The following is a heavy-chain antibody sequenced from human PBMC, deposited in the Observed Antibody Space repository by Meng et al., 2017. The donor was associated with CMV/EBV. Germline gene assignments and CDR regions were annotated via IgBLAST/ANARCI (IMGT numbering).Heavy chain of an antibody. J-gene: IGHJ4*02. Sequence: QWQLQESGPGLVKPSQTLSLTCTVSVGSISSGDYYWSWIRQPPGKGLEWIGYIYYSGSTYYNPSLKSRVTISVDTSKNQFSLKLSSVTAADTAVYYCARAAPDYYDSSGPPDYWGQGTLVTVSS. CDR1: VGSISSGDYY. D-gene: IGHD3-22*01. CDR3: ARAAPDYYDSSGPPDY. V-gene: IGHV4-30-4*08. CDR2: IYYSGST.